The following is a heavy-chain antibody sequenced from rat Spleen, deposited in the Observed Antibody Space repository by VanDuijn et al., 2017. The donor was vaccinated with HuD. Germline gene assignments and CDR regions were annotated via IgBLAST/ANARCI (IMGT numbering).Heavy chain of an antibody. CDR1: GFTFNNYW. CDR2: ISYDGGFI. Sequence: EVQLVESGGGLVQPGRSLKLSCVASGFTFNNYWMTWVLQAPTKGLEWVASISYDGGFIYYRDSVKGRFTISRDNAKSTLYLQMESLRSEDTATYYCAKVELGYFDYWGQGVMVTVSS. V-gene: IGHV5-31*01. J-gene: IGHJ2*01. D-gene: IGHD5-1*01. CDR3: AKVELGYFDY.